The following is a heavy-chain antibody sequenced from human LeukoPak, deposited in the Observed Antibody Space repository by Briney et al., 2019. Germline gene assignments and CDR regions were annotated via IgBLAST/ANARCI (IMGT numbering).Heavy chain of an antibody. CDR1: GFTFSSYS. Sequence: GGSLRLSCAASGFTFSSYSMNWVRQAPGKGLEWVSSISSSSSYIYYADSVKGRFTISRDNAKSSLYLQMNSLRAEDTAVYYCAREPGGGGYFDYWGQGTLVTVSS. CDR2: ISSSSSYI. CDR3: AREPGGGGYFDY. J-gene: IGHJ4*02. D-gene: IGHD3-16*01. V-gene: IGHV3-21*01.